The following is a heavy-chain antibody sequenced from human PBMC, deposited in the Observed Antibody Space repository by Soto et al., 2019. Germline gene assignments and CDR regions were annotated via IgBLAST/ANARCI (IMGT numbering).Heavy chain of an antibody. Sequence: EVQLVESGGGLVQPGGSLKLSCAASGFTFSGSAMHWVRQASGKGLEWVGRIRSKANSYATAYAASVKGRFTISRDGSKNTAYLQMNSLKTEDTAVYYCTRPWTDSSGSFYYYGMDVWGQGTTVTVSS. V-gene: IGHV3-73*02. CDR2: IRSKANSYAT. CDR3: TRPWTDSSGSFYYYGMDV. CDR1: GFTFSGSA. D-gene: IGHD3-22*01. J-gene: IGHJ6*02.